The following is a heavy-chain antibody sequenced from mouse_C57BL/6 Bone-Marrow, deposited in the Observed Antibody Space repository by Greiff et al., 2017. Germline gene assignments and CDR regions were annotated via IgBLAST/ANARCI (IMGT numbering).Heavy chain of an antibody. J-gene: IGHJ2*01. CDR3: ARGTTVVAQGRNYFDY. Sequence: VQLQESGAELVRPGASVKLSCKASGYTFTDYYINWVKQRPGQGLEWIARIYPGSGNTYYNEKFKGKATLTAEKSSSTAYLQLSSLTSEASAVYFCARGTTVVAQGRNYFDYWGQGTTLTVSS. D-gene: IGHD1-1*01. CDR1: GYTFTDYY. V-gene: IGHV1-76*01. CDR2: IYPGSGNT.